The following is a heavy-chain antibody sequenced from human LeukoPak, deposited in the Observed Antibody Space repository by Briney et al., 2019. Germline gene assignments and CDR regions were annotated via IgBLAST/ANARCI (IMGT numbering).Heavy chain of an antibody. Sequence: SETLSLTCTVSGGSISSGGYYWSWIRQHPGKGLEWIGYIYYSGSTYYNPSLKSRVTISVDTSKNQFSLKLSSVTAADTAVYYCARRYSSSWYWYFDLWGRGTLVTVSS. CDR2: IYYSGST. V-gene: IGHV4-31*03. CDR3: ARRYSSSWYWYFDL. J-gene: IGHJ2*01. D-gene: IGHD6-13*01. CDR1: GGSISSGGYY.